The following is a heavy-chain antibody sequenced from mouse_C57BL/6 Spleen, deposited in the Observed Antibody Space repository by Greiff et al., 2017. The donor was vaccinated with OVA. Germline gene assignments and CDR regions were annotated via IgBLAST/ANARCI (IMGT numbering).Heavy chain of an antibody. CDR1: GYTFTSYW. CDR2: IDPSDSET. CDR3: ARRRIYDGYYVDFDY. D-gene: IGHD2-3*01. J-gene: IGHJ2*01. Sequence: VQLQQPGAELVRPGSSVKLSCKASGYTFTSYWMHWVKQRPIQGLEWIGNIDPSDSETHYNQKFKDKATLTVDKSSSTAYMQLSSLTSEDSAVYYCARRRIYDGYYVDFDYWGQGTTLTVSS. V-gene: IGHV1-52*01.